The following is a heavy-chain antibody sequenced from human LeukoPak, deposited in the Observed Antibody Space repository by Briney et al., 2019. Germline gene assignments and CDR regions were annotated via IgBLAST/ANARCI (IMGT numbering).Heavy chain of an antibody. CDR3: ARLFPYSNGWYDDY. J-gene: IGHJ4*02. CDR2: IDPSDSYT. CDR1: GYIFTHYW. V-gene: IGHV5-10-1*01. D-gene: IGHD6-19*01. Sequence: GESLKISCQASGYIFTHYWIAWVRQMPGKGLEWMGRIDPSDSYTNYSPSFQGHVTISADKSISTAYLQWSSLKASDTAMYYCARLFPYSNGWYDDYWGQGTLVTVSS.